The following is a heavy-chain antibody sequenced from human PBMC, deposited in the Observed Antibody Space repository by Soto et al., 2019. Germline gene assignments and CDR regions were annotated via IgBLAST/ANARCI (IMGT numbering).Heavy chain of an antibody. CDR1: GFTLSSYD. CDR2: ISGNGGAT. Sequence: EVQLLQSGGGLVQPGGSLRLSCAASGFTLSSYDMSWVRQAPGKGLEWVSDISGNGGATYYADPVKGRFTISRDISKNTLYLQLKSLRAEDTAVYYCVRGYCSGGTGYSGTHYFYGVDVWGQGTTVTVSS. D-gene: IGHD2-15*01. V-gene: IGHV3-23*01. CDR3: VRGYCSGGTGYSGTHYFYGVDV. J-gene: IGHJ6*02.